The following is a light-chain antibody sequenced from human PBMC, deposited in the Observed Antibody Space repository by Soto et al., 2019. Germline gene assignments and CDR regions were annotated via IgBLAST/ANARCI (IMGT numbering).Light chain of an antibody. CDR2: EVS. J-gene: IGLJ2*01. CDR3: NSYTSSSTLV. V-gene: IGLV2-14*01. CDR1: SNDVGGYDY. Sequence: QSVLTQPASVSGSPGQSITISCSGTSNDVGGYDYVSWYQQHPGKAPKLVIYEVSNRPSWVSIRFSGSKSGNTASLTISGLQPEDEADYYCNSYTSSSTLVFGGGTKVTVL.